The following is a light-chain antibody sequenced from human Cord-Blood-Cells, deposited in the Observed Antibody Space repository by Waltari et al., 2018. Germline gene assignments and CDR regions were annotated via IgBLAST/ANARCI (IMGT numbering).Light chain of an antibody. V-gene: IGLV3-19*01. J-gene: IGLJ3*02. CDR2: GKN. CDR1: SLRSYY. Sequence: SSELTQDPAVSVALGQTVRITCQGDSLRSYYASWYQQKPGPAPVLVLYGKNNRPSGIPDRFSGSSSGNTASLTITGAQAEDEADYYCNSRDSSGNHWVFGGGTKLTVL. CDR3: NSRDSSGNHWV.